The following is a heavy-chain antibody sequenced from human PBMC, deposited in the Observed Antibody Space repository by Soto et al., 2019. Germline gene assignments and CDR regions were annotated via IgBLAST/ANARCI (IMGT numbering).Heavy chain of an antibody. V-gene: IGHV1-69*13. J-gene: IGHJ6*02. CDR3: AGHYGSGSYYNDPPYYYYYGMDV. CDR2: IIPIFGTA. CDR1: GGTFSSYA. Sequence: SVKVSCKASGGTFSSYAISWVRQAPGQGLEWMGGIIPIFGTANYAQKFQGRVTITADESTSTAYMELSSLRSEDTAVYYCAGHYGSGSYYNDPPYYYYYGMDVWGQGTTVTVSS. D-gene: IGHD3-10*01.